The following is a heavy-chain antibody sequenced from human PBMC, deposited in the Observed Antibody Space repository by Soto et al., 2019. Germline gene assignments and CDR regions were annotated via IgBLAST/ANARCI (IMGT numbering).Heavy chain of an antibody. J-gene: IGHJ6*02. CDR3: WALWFGELFPDRDYYGMDV. D-gene: IGHD3-10*01. CDR2: IYYSGST. CDR1: GGSISSSSYY. V-gene: IGHV4-39*01. Sequence: QLQLQESGPGLVKPSETLSLTCTVSGGSISSSSYYWGWIRQPPGKGLEWIGSIYYSGSTYYNPSLKSRVTISVDTSKNQFSLKLSSVTAADTAVYYCWALWFGELFPDRDYYGMDVWGQGTTVTVSS.